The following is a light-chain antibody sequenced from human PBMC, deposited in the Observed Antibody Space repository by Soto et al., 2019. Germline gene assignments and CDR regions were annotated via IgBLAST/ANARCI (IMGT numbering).Light chain of an antibody. J-gene: IGKJ1*01. CDR3: QQYGYSLWT. CDR2: DAS. Sequence: EIVLTQSPGTLSLSPGERATLSCRASQSVSSSYLAWYQQKPGQAPRLLIYDASSRATGTPDRFSGSGSGTDFTLTISRLEPEDSAVYYCQQYGYSLWTFGQGTKVEIK. CDR1: QSVSSSY. V-gene: IGKV3-20*01.